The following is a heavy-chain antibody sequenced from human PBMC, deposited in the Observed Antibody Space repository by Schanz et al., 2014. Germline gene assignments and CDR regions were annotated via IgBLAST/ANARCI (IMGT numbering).Heavy chain of an antibody. J-gene: IGHJ6*02. CDR1: AFIFRSYS. CDR2: ISRSSSTI. V-gene: IGHV3-48*04. D-gene: IGHD6-19*01. CDR3: AKDVRPVANTVHFYYMDV. Sequence: EVQLVESGGGLVQPGGSLRLSCAASAFIFRSYSMHWVRQAPGKGLEWVSYISRSSSTIYYADSVKGRFTTSRDNGKKSMYLQMNSLRAEDTAVYYCAKDVRPVANTVHFYYMDVWGQGTTVSVSS.